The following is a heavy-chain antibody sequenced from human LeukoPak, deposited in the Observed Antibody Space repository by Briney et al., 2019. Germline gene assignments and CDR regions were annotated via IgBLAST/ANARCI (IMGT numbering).Heavy chain of an antibody. J-gene: IGHJ4*02. Sequence: GGSLRLSCSASGVTFSSYAMHWVRQAPGKGLEYVSAISSNGGSTYYADSVKGRFTISRDNSKNTLYLQMSSLRAEDTAVYYCVKDRSHTAMVPFDYWGQGTLVTVSS. CDR3: VKDRSHTAMVPFDY. CDR2: ISSNGGST. D-gene: IGHD5-18*01. V-gene: IGHV3-64D*06. CDR1: GVTFSSYA.